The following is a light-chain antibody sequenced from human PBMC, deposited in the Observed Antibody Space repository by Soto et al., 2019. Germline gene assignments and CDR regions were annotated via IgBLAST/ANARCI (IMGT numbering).Light chain of an antibody. CDR2: DVS. Sequence: QSVLTQPASVSGSPGQSITIPCTGTSSDVGDYHYVSWYQQHPGKAPKLMIYDVSYRPSGVSNRFAGSKSGDTASLTISGLQAEDEADYYCSSYTTSSTVLLGGGTKVTVL. J-gene: IGLJ2*01. V-gene: IGLV2-14*03. CDR3: SSYTTSSTVL. CDR1: SSDVGDYHY.